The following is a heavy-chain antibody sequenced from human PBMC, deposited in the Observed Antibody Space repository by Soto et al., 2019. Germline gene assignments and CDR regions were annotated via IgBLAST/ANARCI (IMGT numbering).Heavy chain of an antibody. V-gene: IGHV3-23*01. Sequence: GGSLRLSCAASGFTFSSYAMSWVRQAPGKGLEWVSAISGSGGSTYYADSVKGRFTISRDNSKNTLYLQMNSMRAEDKAVYYCAKVKGGENDAFDIWGQGTMVTVSS. J-gene: IGHJ3*02. CDR2: ISGSGGST. CDR1: GFTFSSYA. D-gene: IGHD3-16*01. CDR3: AKVKGGENDAFDI.